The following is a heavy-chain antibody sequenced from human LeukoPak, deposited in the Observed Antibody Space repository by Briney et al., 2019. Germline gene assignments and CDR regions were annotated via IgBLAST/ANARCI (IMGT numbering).Heavy chain of an antibody. CDR3: ARDSGHRTVDY. J-gene: IGHJ4*02. Sequence: GGALRLSCAASGFTFSTYVMSWVRQAPGKGLEWVSAISGSGGSTYYADSVKGRFTISRDNSKNTLYLQMNSLGADDTAVYYCARDSGHRTVDYWGQGTLVTVSS. V-gene: IGHV3-23*01. CDR1: GFTFSTYV. CDR2: ISGSGGST. D-gene: IGHD3-10*01.